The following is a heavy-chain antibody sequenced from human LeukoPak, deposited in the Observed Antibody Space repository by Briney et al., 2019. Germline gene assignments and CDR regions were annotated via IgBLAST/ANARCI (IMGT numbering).Heavy chain of an antibody. CDR2: ISGSGGST. Sequence: GGSLRLSCAASRFTFSSYAMSWVRQAPGKGLEWVSAISGSGGSTYYADSVKGRFTISRDNSKNTLYLQMNSLRAEDTAVYYCAKGWELLPGNYYFDYWGQGTLVTVSS. CDR3: AKGWELLPGNYYFDY. J-gene: IGHJ4*02. V-gene: IGHV3-23*01. CDR1: RFTFSSYA. D-gene: IGHD1-26*01.